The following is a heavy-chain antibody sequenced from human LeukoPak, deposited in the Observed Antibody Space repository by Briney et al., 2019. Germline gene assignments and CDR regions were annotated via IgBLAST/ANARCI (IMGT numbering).Heavy chain of an antibody. J-gene: IGHJ4*02. D-gene: IGHD6-6*01. CDR3: ARGSSSSSVDY. V-gene: IGHV4-59*11. Sequence: PSETLSLTCTVSGGSISSHYWSWIRQPPGKGLEWIGYIYYSGSTNYNPSLKSRVTISVDTSKNQFSLKLSSVTAADTAAYYCARGSSSSSVDYWGQGTLVTVSS. CDR2: IYYSGST. CDR1: GGSISSHY.